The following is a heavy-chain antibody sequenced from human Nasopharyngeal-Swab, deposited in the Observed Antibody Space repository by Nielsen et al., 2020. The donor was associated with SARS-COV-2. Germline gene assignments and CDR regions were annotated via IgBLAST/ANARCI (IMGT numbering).Heavy chain of an antibody. J-gene: IGHJ4*02. CDR3: ARDDRAGTTGLLVQHYFDY. D-gene: IGHD2-15*01. Sequence: WIRQPPGKGLEWIGSISYSGSTYYNPSLKSRVTISVDTSNNQFSLKLSSVTAADTAVYYCARDDRAGTTGLLVQHYFDYRGQGTLVTVSS. V-gene: IGHV4-39*07. CDR2: ISYSGST.